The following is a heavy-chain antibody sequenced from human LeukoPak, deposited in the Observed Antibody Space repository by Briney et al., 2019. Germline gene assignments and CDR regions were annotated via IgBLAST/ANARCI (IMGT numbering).Heavy chain of an antibody. CDR1: GYSVSSNSAA. D-gene: IGHD3-3*01. V-gene: IGHV6-1*01. J-gene: IGHJ5*02. CDR2: SYYRSKWYK. Sequence: SQTLSFTCAISGYSVSSNSAAWNWIRQSPSRGLEWLGRSYYRSKWYKDYAVSVKSRITINPDTSKNQFSLQLNSVTPEDTAVYYCAREEWNLVLNWFDPWGQGTLVTVSS. CDR3: AREEWNLVLNWFDP.